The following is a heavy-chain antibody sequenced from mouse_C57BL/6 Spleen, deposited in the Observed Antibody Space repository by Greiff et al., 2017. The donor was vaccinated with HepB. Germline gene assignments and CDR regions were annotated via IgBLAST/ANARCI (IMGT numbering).Heavy chain of an antibody. V-gene: IGHV1-15*01. CDR1: GYTFTDYE. CDR3: TREGRGWYCDV. CDR2: IDPETGGT. J-gene: IGHJ1*03. D-gene: IGHD1-1*01. Sequence: VHLVESGAELVRPGASVTLSCKASGYTFTDYEMHWVKQTPVHGLEWIGAIDPETGGTAYNQKFKGKAILTADKSSSTAYMELRSLTSEDSAVYYCTREGRGWYCDVWGTGTTVTVSS.